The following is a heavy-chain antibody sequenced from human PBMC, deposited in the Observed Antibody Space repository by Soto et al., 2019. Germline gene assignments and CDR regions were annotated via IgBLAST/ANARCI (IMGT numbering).Heavy chain of an antibody. D-gene: IGHD6-13*01. Sequence: GGSLRLSCAASGFTFSSYAMSWVRQAPGKGLEWVAAISGSGGSTYYADSVKGRFTISRDNSKNTLYLQTNSLRAEDTAVYYCAKAPFLGYSSSWYYFDYWGQGTLVTVSS. J-gene: IGHJ4*02. CDR2: ISGSGGST. CDR3: AKAPFLGYSSSWYYFDY. CDR1: GFTFSSYA. V-gene: IGHV3-23*01.